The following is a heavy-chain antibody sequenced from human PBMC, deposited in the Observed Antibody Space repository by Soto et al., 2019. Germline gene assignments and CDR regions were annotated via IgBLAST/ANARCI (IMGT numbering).Heavy chain of an antibody. CDR1: GGTFSSYA. J-gene: IGHJ6*02. Sequence: ASVKVSCKASGGTFSSYAISWVRQAPGQGLEWMGGIIPIFGTANYAQKFQGRVTITADESTSTAYMELSSPRSEDTAVYYCARSPYDSSGYRYYYYGMDVWGQGTTVTVSS. CDR2: IIPIFGTA. V-gene: IGHV1-69*13. D-gene: IGHD3-22*01. CDR3: ARSPYDSSGYRYYYYGMDV.